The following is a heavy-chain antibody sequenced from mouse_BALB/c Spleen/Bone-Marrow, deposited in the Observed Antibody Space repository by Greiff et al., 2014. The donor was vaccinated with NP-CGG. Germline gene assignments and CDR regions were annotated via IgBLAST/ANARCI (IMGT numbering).Heavy chain of an antibody. D-gene: IGHD2-10*02. J-gene: IGHJ4*01. CDR3: ARSRMRYGAMDY. V-gene: IGHV5-4*02. CDR2: ISDGGNYS. Sequence: QLVESGGGLVKPGGSLKLSCAASGFTFSDYYTYWLRQTPEKRLEWVATISDGGNYSYYPDSVKGRFTISRDNAKNNLYLQMSSLKSEDTAMYYCARSRMRYGAMDYWGQGTSVTVFS. CDR1: GFTFSDYY.